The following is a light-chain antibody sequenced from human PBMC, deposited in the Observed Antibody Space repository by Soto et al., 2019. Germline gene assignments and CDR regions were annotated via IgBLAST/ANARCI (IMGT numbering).Light chain of an antibody. J-gene: IGKJ1*01. Sequence: MQMTQSPSTLSATVGDRVTITCRASQSISTYLAWYRHKPGEAPKLLIYKASTLERGVPSRFSSSGSGTDFTLTISSLQPDDFATYYCQQYTNYPWTFGQGTKV. V-gene: IGKV1-5*03. CDR1: QSISTY. CDR3: QQYTNYPWT. CDR2: KAS.